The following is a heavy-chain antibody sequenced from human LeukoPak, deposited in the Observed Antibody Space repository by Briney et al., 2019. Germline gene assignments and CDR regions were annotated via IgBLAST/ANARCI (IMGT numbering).Heavy chain of an antibody. V-gene: IGHV4-39*07. D-gene: IGHD3-10*01. J-gene: IGHJ4*02. CDR2: IYYSGST. CDR1: GGSISSSSYY. CDR3: ARGGGRFGEPLYFDY. Sequence: SETLSLTCTVSGGSISSSSYYWGWIRQPPGKGLEWIGSIYYSGSTYYNPSLKSRVTISVDTSKNQFSLKLSSVTAADTAVYYCARGGGRFGEPLYFDYWGQGTLVTVSS.